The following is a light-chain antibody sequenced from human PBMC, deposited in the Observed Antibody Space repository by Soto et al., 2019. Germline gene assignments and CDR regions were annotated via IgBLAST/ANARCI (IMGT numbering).Light chain of an antibody. J-gene: IGLJ1*01. V-gene: IGLV2-14*01. Sequence: SALTQPASVSGSPGQSITISCTGTSSDVGGYNYVSWYQQHPGKAPKLMIYEVSNRPSGVSNRFSGSKSGNTASLTISGLPAEDEADYYCSSYTSSSTPYVFGTGTKVTVL. CDR3: SSYTSSSTPYV. CDR2: EVS. CDR1: SSDVGGYNY.